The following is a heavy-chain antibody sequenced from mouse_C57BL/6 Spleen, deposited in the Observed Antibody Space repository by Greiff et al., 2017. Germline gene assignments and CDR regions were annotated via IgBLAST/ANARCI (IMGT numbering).Heavy chain of an antibody. J-gene: IGHJ2*01. Sequence: VQLQQSGPELVKPGASVKISCKASGYSFTDYNMNWVKQSNGKSLEWIGVINPNYGTTSYNQKFKGKATLTVYQSSSTAYMQINSLTSEDSAVYYCARCSSVYRSVYESGDYFDYWGQGTTLTVSS. D-gene: IGHD2-3*01. V-gene: IGHV1-39*01. CDR3: ARCSSVYRSVYESGDYFDY. CDR2: INPNYGTT. CDR1: GYSFTDYN.